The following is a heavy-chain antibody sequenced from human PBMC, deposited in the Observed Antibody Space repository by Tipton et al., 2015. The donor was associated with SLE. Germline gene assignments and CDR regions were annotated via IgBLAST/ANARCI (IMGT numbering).Heavy chain of an antibody. D-gene: IGHD2-8*02. J-gene: IGHJ4*02. CDR2: FYYSGST. CDR3: ARGYCIGDVCYGRGFFDY. CDR1: GGSISSHSSF. V-gene: IGHV4-39*07. Sequence: TLSLTCTVSGGSISSHSSFWGWVRQPPGKGLEWIGIFYYSGSTYSNPSLRSRVTMSVDTSKNQFSLQMSSLTAADTAVYYCARGYCIGDVCYGRGFFDYWGRGTQVTVSS.